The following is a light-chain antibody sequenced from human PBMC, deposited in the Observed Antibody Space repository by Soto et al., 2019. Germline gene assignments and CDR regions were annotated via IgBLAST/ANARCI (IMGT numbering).Light chain of an antibody. V-gene: IGKV4-1*01. CDR3: QHYSSNPFT. CDR1: QSVLYRSNDKNY. CDR2: WAS. J-gene: IGKJ2*01. Sequence: DIVMTQSPDSLAVSLGERATIHCKSSQSVLYRSNDKNYLAWYQQKPGQPPKLLISWASTRESGVPDRISGSGSGTDFTLTISSLQAEDVAVYYCQHYSSNPFTFGQGTKVEIK.